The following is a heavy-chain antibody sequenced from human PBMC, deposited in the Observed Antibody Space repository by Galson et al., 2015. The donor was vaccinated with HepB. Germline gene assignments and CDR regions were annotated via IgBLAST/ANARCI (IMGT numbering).Heavy chain of an antibody. J-gene: IGHJ5*02. CDR3: AKGSNNWLDP. D-gene: IGHD4-11*01. CDR1: GFTLSNYG. Sequence: SLRLSCEASGFTLSNYGIHWVRQAPGKGLEWVTFIWVDGSNKYYADAVKGRFTISRDNSKNTLYLQMNSLRAEDTAVYYCAKGSNNWLDPWGQGTLVTVSS. V-gene: IGHV3-30*02. CDR2: IWVDGSNK.